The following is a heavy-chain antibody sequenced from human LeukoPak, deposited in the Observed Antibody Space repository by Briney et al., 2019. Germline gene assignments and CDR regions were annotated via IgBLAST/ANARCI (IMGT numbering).Heavy chain of an antibody. D-gene: IGHD2-21*02. CDR1: GFTFSSYA. Sequence: GGSLRLSCAASGFTFSSYAMSWVRQAPGKGLEWVSAISGSGGSTYYADSVKGRFTISRDNSKNTLYLQMNSLRAEDTAVYYCAREKGTVVVTAIPYYYGMDVWGQGTTVTVSS. V-gene: IGHV3-23*01. CDR2: ISGSGGST. J-gene: IGHJ6*02. CDR3: AREKGTVVVTAIPYYYGMDV.